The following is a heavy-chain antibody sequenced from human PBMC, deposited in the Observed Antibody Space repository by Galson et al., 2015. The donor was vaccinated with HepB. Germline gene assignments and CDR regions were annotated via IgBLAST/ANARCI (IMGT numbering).Heavy chain of an antibody. V-gene: IGHV3-30*12. CDR1: GFTFDRYV. D-gene: IGHD6-19*01. CDR2: VSYDGRTT. CDR3: ASEGVAAKSIPYNYAMDV. Sequence: SLRLSCAASGFTFDRYVMYWVRQAPGKGLEGVAMVSYDGRTTYHVDSVKGRFAISRDNSKNTVYLQMSSLGVEDTAVYYCASEGVAAKSIPYNYAMDVWGQGTTVTVSS. J-gene: IGHJ6*02.